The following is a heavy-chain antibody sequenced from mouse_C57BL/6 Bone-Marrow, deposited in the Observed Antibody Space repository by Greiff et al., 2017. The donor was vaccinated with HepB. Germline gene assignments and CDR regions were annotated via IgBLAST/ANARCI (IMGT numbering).Heavy chain of an antibody. CDR3: TTRYYGSPWFAY. J-gene: IGHJ3*01. Sequence: EVQLQQSGAELVRPGASVKLSCTASGFNIKDDYMHWVKQRPEQGLEWLGWIDPENGDTEYASKFQGKATITADTSSNTAYLQLSSLTSEDTAVYYCTTRYYGSPWFAYWGQGTLVTVSA. CDR1: GFNIKDDY. D-gene: IGHD1-1*01. V-gene: IGHV14-4*01. CDR2: IDPENGDT.